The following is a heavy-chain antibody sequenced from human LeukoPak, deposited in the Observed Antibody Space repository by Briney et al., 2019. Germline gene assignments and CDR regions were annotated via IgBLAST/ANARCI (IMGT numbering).Heavy chain of an antibody. V-gene: IGHV1-8*03. Sequence: GASVKVSCKASGYTFTSYDINWVRQATGQGLEWKGWMNPNSGNTGYAQKFQGRVTITRNTSISTAYMELSSLRSEDTAVYYCARSDYDYVWGSYRYYYWGQGTLVTVSS. CDR2: MNPNSGNT. CDR1: GYTFTSYD. J-gene: IGHJ4*02. CDR3: ARSDYDYVWGSYRYYY. D-gene: IGHD3-16*02.